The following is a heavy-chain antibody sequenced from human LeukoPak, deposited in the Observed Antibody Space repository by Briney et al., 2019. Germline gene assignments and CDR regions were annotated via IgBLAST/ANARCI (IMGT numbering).Heavy chain of an antibody. D-gene: IGHD2-15*01. J-gene: IGHJ4*02. CDR1: GFTFPDYW. Sequence: GGSLRLSCAASGFTFPDYWMGWVRQAPGKGLEWVAFIRKRGIETNYVDSVKGRFTITRDNARNSLFLQMNSLRAEDTAVYYCAREDGYCSGGNCYSYFVSWGQGTLVTVSS. CDR2: IRKRGIET. CDR3: AREDGYCSGGNCYSYFVS. V-gene: IGHV3-7*01.